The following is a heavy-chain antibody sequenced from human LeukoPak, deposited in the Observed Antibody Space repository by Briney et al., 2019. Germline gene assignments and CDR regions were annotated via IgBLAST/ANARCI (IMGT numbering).Heavy chain of an antibody. Sequence: SETLSLTRTVSGDSISSGDYYWSWIRQPAGKGLEWIGRISSSGSTNYNPSLKSRVTISVDTSKNQFSLKLSSVTAADTAVYFCARGPYSYDSSGAFDIWGHGTMVTVSA. CDR2: ISSSGST. J-gene: IGHJ3*02. D-gene: IGHD3-22*01. V-gene: IGHV4-61*02. CDR1: GDSISSGDYY. CDR3: ARGPYSYDSSGAFDI.